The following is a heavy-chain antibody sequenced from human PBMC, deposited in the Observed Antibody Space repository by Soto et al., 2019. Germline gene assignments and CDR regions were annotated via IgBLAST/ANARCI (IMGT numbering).Heavy chain of an antibody. CDR1: GGSISSGDYY. J-gene: IGHJ4*02. V-gene: IGHV4-31*03. CDR3: ARLVGPNYYDSSVDY. Sequence: SETLSLTCTVSGGSISSGDYYWSWIRQHPGKGLEWIGYIYYSGSTYYNPSLKSRVTISVDTSKNQFSLKLSSVTAADTAVYYCARLVGPNYYDSSVDYWGQGALVTVSS. D-gene: IGHD3-22*01. CDR2: IYYSGST.